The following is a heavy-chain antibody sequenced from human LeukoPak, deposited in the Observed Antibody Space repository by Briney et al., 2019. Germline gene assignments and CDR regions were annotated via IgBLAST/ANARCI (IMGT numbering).Heavy chain of an antibody. J-gene: IGHJ4*02. CDR1: GGSFSGYY. CDR2: INHSGST. Sequence: SETLSLTCAVYGGSFSGYYWSWIRQPPGKGLEWIGEINHSGSTNYNPSLKSRVTISVDTSKNQFSLKLSSVTAADTAFYYCARRTYSSSSSLFDYWGQGTLVTVSS. CDR3: ARRTYSSSSSLFDY. D-gene: IGHD6-6*01. V-gene: IGHV4-34*01.